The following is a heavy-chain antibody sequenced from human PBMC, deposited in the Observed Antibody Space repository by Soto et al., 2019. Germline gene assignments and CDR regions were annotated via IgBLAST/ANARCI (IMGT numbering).Heavy chain of an antibody. J-gene: IGHJ6*03. Sequence: GGSLRLSCAASGFTVSSNYMSWVRQAPGKGLEWVSVIYSGGSTYYADSVKGRFTISRDNSKNTLYLQMNSLRAEDTAVYYCARGDLPPPATAMAYYYYYYMDVWGKGTTVTVSS. CDR1: GFTVSSNY. V-gene: IGHV3-66*01. CDR3: ARGDLPPPATAMAYYYYYYMDV. CDR2: IYSGGST. D-gene: IGHD5-18*01.